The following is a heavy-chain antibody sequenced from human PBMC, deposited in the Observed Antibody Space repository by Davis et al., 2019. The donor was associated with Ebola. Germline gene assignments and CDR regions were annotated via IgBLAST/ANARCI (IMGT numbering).Heavy chain of an antibody. V-gene: IGHV1-2*04. D-gene: IGHD2-15*01. Sequence: AASVKVSCKASGYTFIDYYIHWVRQAPGQGLEWMGWISPKSGVTKYAQQFQDWVTMTRDTSITTAYVELSGLTSDDTAIYYCARALSATYDYYMDVWGKGSAVTVSS. J-gene: IGHJ6*03. CDR3: ARALSATYDYYMDV. CDR2: ISPKSGVT. CDR1: GYTFIDYY.